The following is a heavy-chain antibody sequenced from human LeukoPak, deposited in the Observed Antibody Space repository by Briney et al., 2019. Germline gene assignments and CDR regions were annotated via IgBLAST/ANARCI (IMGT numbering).Heavy chain of an antibody. D-gene: IGHD6-13*01. V-gene: IGHV4-39*01. CDR3: ASPASGYSSSWYGSTAFDY. J-gene: IGHJ4*02. CDR1: GGSLSSSSYY. CDR2: IYYSGST. Sequence: SETLSLTCTVSGGSLSSSSYYWGWIRQPPGKGLEWIGSIYYSGSTYYNPSLKSRVTISVDTSKNQFSLKLSSVTAADTAVYYCASPASGYSSSWYGSTAFDYWGQGTLVTVSS.